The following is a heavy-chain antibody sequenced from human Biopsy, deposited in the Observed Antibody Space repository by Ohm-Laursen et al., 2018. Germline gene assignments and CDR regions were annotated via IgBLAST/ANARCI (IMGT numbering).Heavy chain of an antibody. V-gene: IGHV1-69*06. Sequence: SVKVSCKPSGYTFTSHDINWGRQATGQGLEWLGGNIPILGTGNYAQKFQDRVTVAADTSTSTATMELRSLRSDDTAVYYCATKLTGYFHHWGQGTLVIVSS. D-gene: IGHD3-9*01. CDR1: GYTFTSHD. CDR2: NIPILGTG. CDR3: ATKLTGYFHH. J-gene: IGHJ1*01.